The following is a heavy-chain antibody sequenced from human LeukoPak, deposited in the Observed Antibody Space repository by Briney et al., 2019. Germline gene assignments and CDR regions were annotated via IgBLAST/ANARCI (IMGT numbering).Heavy chain of an antibody. J-gene: IGHJ4*02. V-gene: IGHV3-7*03. CDR2: IKQDGSEK. CDR1: GFTFTTYW. Sequence: GGSLRLSCAASGFTFTTYWMSWVRQAPGKGLEWVANIKQDGSEKSYVDSVKGRFTISRDNAKNSLYLQMNSLRAEDTAVYYCAKPHYDILTGALTHFDYWGQGTLVTVSS. CDR3: AKPHYDILTGALTHFDY. D-gene: IGHD3-9*01.